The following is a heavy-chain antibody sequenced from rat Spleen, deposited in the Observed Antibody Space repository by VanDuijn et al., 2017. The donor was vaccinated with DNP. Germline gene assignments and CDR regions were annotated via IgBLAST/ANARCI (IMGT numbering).Heavy chain of an antibody. D-gene: IGHD4-1*01. CDR1: GFTFSDYY. Sequence: EVQLVESGGGSVQPGRSLKLSCAASGFTFSDYYMAWVRQAPTKGLEWVAYIRYDGGSTYYGDSVKGRFTISRDNAKTTLYLQMNSLRPEDMATYYCARHVLPLRVWDYWGQGVMVTVSS. J-gene: IGHJ2*01. CDR3: ARHVLPLRVWDY. V-gene: IGHV5-22*01. CDR2: IRYDGGST.